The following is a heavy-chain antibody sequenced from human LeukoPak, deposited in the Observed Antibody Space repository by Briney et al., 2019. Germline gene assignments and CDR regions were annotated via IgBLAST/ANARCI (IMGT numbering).Heavy chain of an antibody. J-gene: IGHJ3*02. CDR3: ARDLVPVTKGFDI. V-gene: IGHV4-59*11. D-gene: IGHD4-17*01. CDR2: ISYIGTT. CDR1: GDSFSSHY. Sequence: SETLSLTCAVSGDSFSSHYWTWIRQPPGRGLEWIGYISYIGTTNYNPSLKSRVTISIDTSKNQFSLKLSSVTTADTAVYYCARDLVPVTKGFDIWGLGKMVSVSS.